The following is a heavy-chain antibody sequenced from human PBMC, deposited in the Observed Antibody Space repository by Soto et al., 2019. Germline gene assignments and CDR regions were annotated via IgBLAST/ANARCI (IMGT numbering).Heavy chain of an antibody. D-gene: IGHD3-22*01. CDR3: ARAELVRQDVYYYDSSGYFLVPIDY. Sequence: ASVKVSCKASGGTFSSYAISWVRQAPGQGLEWMGGIIPIFGTANYAQKFQGRVTITADESTSTAYMELSSLRSEDTAVYYCARAELVRQDVYYYDSSGYFLVPIDYWGQGTLVTVSS. J-gene: IGHJ4*02. CDR2: IIPIFGTA. V-gene: IGHV1-69*13. CDR1: GGTFSSYA.